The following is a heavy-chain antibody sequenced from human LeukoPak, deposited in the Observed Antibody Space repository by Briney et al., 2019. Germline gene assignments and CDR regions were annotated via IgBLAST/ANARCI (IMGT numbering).Heavy chain of an antibody. CDR3: ARQGSSSWYLQTGPFDY. D-gene: IGHD6-13*01. Sequence: SETLSLTCTVSGGSISSSSYYWGWIRQPPGKGLEWIGSIYYSGSTYYNPSLKSRVNISVDTSKNQFSLKLSSVTAADTAVYYCARQGSSSWYLQTGPFDYWGQGTLVTVSS. J-gene: IGHJ4*02. V-gene: IGHV4-39*01. CDR2: IYYSGST. CDR1: GGSISSSSYY.